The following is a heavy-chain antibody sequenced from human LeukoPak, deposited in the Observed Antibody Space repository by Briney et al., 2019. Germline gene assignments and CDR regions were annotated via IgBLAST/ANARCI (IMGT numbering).Heavy chain of an antibody. CDR1: GFTVSSNY. J-gene: IGHJ4*02. V-gene: IGHV3-66*01. CDR2: IYSGGST. Sequence: GGSLRLSCAASGFTVSSNYMSWVRQAPGKGLEWVSVIYSGGSTYYADSVKGRFTISRDNSKNTLYLQMNSLRAEDTAVYYCARDGDYYDSSGYYFDYWGQGTLVTVSS. D-gene: IGHD3-22*01. CDR3: ARDGDYYDSSGYYFDY.